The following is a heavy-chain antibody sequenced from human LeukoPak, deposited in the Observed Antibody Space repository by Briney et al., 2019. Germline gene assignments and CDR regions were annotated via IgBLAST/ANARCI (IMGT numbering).Heavy chain of an antibody. J-gene: IGHJ4*02. V-gene: IGHV3-21*01. D-gene: IGHD3-10*01. CDR3: VRDYGSLCDY. CDR1: GFTFSTYS. Sequence: PGGSLRLSCAASGFTFSTYSMNWVRQAPGQGLEWVSSISSSSNHIYYADSVKGRFTISRDNAKSSLYLQMDSLRDEDTAVYYCVRDYGSLCDYWGQGTRVIVTS. CDR2: ISSSSNHI.